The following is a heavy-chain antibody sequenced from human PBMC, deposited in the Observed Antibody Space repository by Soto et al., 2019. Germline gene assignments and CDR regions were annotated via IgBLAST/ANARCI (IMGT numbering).Heavy chain of an antibody. CDR3: ARGGAMVRGVMVQNWFDP. CDR1: GGSFSGYY. J-gene: IGHJ5*02. V-gene: IGHV4-34*01. Sequence: SETLSLTCAVYGGSFSGYYWSWIRQPPGKGLEWIGEINHSGSTNYNPSLKSRVTISVDTSKNQFSLKLSSVTAADTAVYYCARGGAMVRGVMVQNWFDPWGQGTLVTVSS. CDR2: INHSGST. D-gene: IGHD3-10*01.